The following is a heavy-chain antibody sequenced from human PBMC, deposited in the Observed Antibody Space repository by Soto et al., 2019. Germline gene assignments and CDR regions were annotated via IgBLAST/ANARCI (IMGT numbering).Heavy chain of an antibody. CDR2: ISSSSNYI. J-gene: IGHJ4*02. CDR1: GFTFSSYS. V-gene: IGHV3-21*06. CDR3: ARDQVGVTY. D-gene: IGHD1-26*01. Sequence: GSLRLSCSASGFTFSSYSMNWVRQAPGKGLEWVSSISSSSNYIYYADSVKGRFTISRDNARNSLYLQMNSLRAEDTAVYYCARDQVGVTYWGQGTLVTVSS.